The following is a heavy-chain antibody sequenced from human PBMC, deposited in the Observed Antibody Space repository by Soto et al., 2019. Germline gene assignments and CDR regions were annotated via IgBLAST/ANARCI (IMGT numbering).Heavy chain of an antibody. D-gene: IGHD3-10*01. J-gene: IGHJ4*02. V-gene: IGHV3-53*01. CDR2: IYSGGYT. Sequence: EVQLVESGGGLIQPGGSLRLSCAVSGFTVSNNYMSWVRQAPGKGLEGVSVIYSGGYTAYGDSVKGRFTISRDNSKKPQYFQKKTRRAEDPGCFFCAIRPGGGGYWGQGTLVTVSS. CDR1: GFTVSNNY. CDR3: AIRPGGGGY.